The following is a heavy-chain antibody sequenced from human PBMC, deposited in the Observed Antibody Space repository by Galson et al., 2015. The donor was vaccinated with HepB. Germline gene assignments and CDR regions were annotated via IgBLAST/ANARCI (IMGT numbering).Heavy chain of an antibody. D-gene: IGHD2-2*01. V-gene: IGHV3-30*18. CDR1: GFTFSSYG. J-gene: IGHJ4*02. Sequence: SLRLSCAASGFTFSSYGMHWVRQAPGKGLEWVAVISYDGSNKYYADSVKGRFTISRDNSKNTLYLQMNSLRAEDTAVYYCAKDGDIVVVPAAKIDYWGQGTLVTVSS. CDR2: ISYDGSNK. CDR3: AKDGDIVVVPAAKIDY.